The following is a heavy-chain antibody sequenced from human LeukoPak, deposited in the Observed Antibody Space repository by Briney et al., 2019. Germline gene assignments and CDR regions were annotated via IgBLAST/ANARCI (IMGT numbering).Heavy chain of an antibody. CDR1: GFTFSNYG. Sequence: PGGSLRLSCAASGFTFSNYGMLWVRQAPGKGLEWVAFIRYDGSNKYYVDSVKGRFTISRDNSKNTLYLQMNSLRAEDTAVYYWAKEIDTSGYSPFDYWGQGTLVTVSS. CDR3: AKEIDTSGYSPFDY. D-gene: IGHD3-22*01. CDR2: IRYDGSNK. V-gene: IGHV3-30*02. J-gene: IGHJ4*02.